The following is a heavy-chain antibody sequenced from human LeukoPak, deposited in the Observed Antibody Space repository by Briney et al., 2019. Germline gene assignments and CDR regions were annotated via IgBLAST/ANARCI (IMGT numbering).Heavy chain of an antibody. D-gene: IGHD3-10*01. J-gene: IGHJ4*02. CDR3: ARIVGIASRGYFDY. V-gene: IGHV1-69*13. CDR1: GDTLSRYA. Sequence: ASVKVSCKASGDTLSRYAISWVRQAPGQGPEWMGGIIPIFGTTNYAQKFQGRVTITADESTSTAYMELSSLRSEDTAVYYCARIVGIASRGYFDYWGQGSLVTVSS. CDR2: IIPIFGTT.